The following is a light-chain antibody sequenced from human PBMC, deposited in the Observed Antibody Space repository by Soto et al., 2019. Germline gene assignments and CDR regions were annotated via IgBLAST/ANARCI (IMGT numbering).Light chain of an antibody. V-gene: IGLV6-57*03. J-gene: IGLJ7*01. Sequence: NFMLTQPHSVSESPGKTVTISCTRSSGSIASNYVQWYQQRPGSAPTTVIYEDNQRPSGVPDRFSGSIDSSSNSASLTISGLKTEDEADYSCQSYDSSNPLAVFGGGTQLTVL. CDR2: EDN. CDR1: SGSIASNY. CDR3: QSYDSSNPLAV.